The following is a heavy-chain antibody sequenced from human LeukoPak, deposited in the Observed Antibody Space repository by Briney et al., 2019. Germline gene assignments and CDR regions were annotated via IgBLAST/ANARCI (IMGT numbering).Heavy chain of an antibody. V-gene: IGHV1-69*05. D-gene: IGHD3-3*01. CDR1: GGTFSSYA. CDR3: ARGRGGGRSQDYDFWSGYLGVYYYYYMDV. Sequence: ASVKVSCKASGGTFSSYAISWVRQAPGQGLEWMGGIIPIFGTANYAQKFQGRVTITTDESTSTAYMELSSLRSEDTAVYYCARGRGGGRSQDYDFWSGYLGVYYYYYMDVWGKGTTVTVSS. J-gene: IGHJ6*03. CDR2: IIPIFGTA.